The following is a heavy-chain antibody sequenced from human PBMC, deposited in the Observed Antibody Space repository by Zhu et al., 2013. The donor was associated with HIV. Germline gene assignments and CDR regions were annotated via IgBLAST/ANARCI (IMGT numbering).Heavy chain of an antibody. D-gene: IGHD5-12*01. CDR2: IIPSSGTA. CDR1: GGTFRRYG. CDR3: VRVEGGYSGYDYYYFYAMDV. V-gene: IGHV1-69*01. J-gene: IGHJ6*02. Sequence: QVQLVQSGAEVKKPGSSVKVSCKASGGTFRRYGITWVRQAPGQGLEWMGGIIPSSGTAKYAQKFQGRVTIIADDSLSTAYMEVTSLRSEDTAVYYCVRVEGGYSGYDYYYFYAMDVWGQGTKVIVSS.